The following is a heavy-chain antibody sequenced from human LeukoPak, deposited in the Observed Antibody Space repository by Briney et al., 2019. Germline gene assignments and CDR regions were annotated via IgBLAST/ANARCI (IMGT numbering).Heavy chain of an antibody. CDR3: ARDPGSRLASCGGDCYSTSGFDY. D-gene: IGHD2-21*02. CDR2: ISYDGISE. Sequence: GGPLRLSCAVSGLTFSPHAMHWVRRAPGKGLGWSGVISYDGISEYYADSVKGRFTISRDNSKNTLYLQMNNLRAEDTAVYYCARDPGSRLASCGGDCYSTSGFDYWGQGTLVTVSS. J-gene: IGHJ4*02. CDR1: GLTFSPHA. V-gene: IGHV3-30-3*01.